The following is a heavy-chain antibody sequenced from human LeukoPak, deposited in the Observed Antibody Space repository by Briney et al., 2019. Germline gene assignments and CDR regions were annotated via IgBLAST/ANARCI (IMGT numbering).Heavy chain of an antibody. J-gene: IGHJ4*02. D-gene: IGHD6-19*01. CDR1: GFTVSSNY. CDR2: IYSGGST. Sequence: GGSLRLPCAVSGFTVSSNYMNWVRQAPGKGLEWVSVIYSGGSTYYADSVKGRFTISRDNSKNTLYLQMNSLRAEDTAVYYCAKVPGSGWSFDYWGQGTLVTVSS. CDR3: AKVPGSGWSFDY. V-gene: IGHV3-53*05.